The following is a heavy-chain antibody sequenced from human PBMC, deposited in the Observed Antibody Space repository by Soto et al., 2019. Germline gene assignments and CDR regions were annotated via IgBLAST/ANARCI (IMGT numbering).Heavy chain of an antibody. Sequence: SVKVSCKASGGTFSRYALSWVRQAPGQGPEWMGGIVPMFGTANYAQKFQGRVTITADESTSTAYMQLSSLRSEDTAVYYCARGVYYDSRGYYFFFWGQGTLVSVSS. CDR1: GGTFSRYA. D-gene: IGHD3-22*01. J-gene: IGHJ4*02. V-gene: IGHV1-69*13. CDR2: IVPMFGTA. CDR3: ARGVYYDSRGYYFFF.